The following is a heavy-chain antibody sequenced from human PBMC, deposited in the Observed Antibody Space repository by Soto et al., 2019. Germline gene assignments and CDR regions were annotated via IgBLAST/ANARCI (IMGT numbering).Heavy chain of an antibody. J-gene: IGHJ6*03. Sequence: EVQLLESGGGLVQPRGSLRLSCAASGFTVSSYAMSWVRQAPGKGLEWVSVISGSGSTYSTDSVKGRFTISSDSSKNTVYLQMNSLRAEDTAVYYCAKALRFTFTTGYYMDVWGRGTTVTVSS. CDR2: ISGSGST. CDR3: AKALRFTFTTGYYMDV. CDR1: GFTVSSYA. V-gene: IGHV3-23*01. D-gene: IGHD3-16*01.